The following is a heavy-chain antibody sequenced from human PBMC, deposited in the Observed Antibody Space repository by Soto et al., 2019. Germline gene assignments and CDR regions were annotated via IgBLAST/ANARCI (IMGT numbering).Heavy chain of an antibody. D-gene: IGHD3-16*01. Sequence: SGTLSLTCTVSGGSISSYYWSWIRQPPGKGLEWIGYIYYGGSTNYNPSLKSRVTISVDTSKNQFSLKLSSVAAADTAVYYCARVGNWFDPWGQGTLVTVSS. V-gene: IGHV4-59*01. CDR2: IYYGGST. CDR1: GGSISSYY. CDR3: ARVGNWFDP. J-gene: IGHJ5*02.